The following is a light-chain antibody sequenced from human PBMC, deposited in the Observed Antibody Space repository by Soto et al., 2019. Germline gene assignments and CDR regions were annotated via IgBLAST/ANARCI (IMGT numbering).Light chain of an antibody. V-gene: IGLV2-8*01. CDR2: EVV. Sequence: QSALTQPPSASGSPGQSVTISCTGSKGNIGIYDFVSWYQHHPGKAPRLIFYEVVQRPSGVPDRFSGSKSGNTASLTVSGLQAADEADYFCKSYAGSNTYVFGTGTKLTVL. CDR3: KSYAGSNTYV. J-gene: IGLJ1*01. CDR1: KGNIGIYDF.